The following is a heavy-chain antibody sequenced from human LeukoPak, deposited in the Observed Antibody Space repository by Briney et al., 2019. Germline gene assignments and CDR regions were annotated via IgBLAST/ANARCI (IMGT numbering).Heavy chain of an antibody. CDR1: GGSFSGYY. CDR2: INHSGST. Sequence: PSETLSLTCAVYGGSFSGYYWSWIRQPPGKGLEWIGEINHSGSTNYNPSLKSRVTISVDTSKNQFSLKLSSVTAADTAVYYCARGSNYYDSSGYDPHFDYRGQGTLVTVSS. D-gene: IGHD3-22*01. J-gene: IGHJ4*02. CDR3: ARGSNYYDSSGYDPHFDY. V-gene: IGHV4-34*01.